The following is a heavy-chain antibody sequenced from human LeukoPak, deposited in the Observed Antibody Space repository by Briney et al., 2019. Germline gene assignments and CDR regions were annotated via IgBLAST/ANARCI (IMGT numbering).Heavy chain of an antibody. CDR1: GFTFNSYS. D-gene: IGHD3-22*01. Sequence: PGGSLRLSCAVSGFTFNSYSMNWVRQAPGKGLEWVSYISNSGSTMYYADSVKGRFTISRDNSKNTLYLQMNSLRAEDTAVYYCARGGDYYDRVPGNWGQGTLVTVSS. V-gene: IGHV3-48*01. J-gene: IGHJ4*02. CDR2: ISNSGSTM. CDR3: ARGGDYYDRVPGN.